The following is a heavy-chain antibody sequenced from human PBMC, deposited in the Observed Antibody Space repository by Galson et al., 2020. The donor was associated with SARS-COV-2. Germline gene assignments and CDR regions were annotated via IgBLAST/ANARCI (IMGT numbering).Heavy chain of an antibody. CDR1: GGSISSSSYY. D-gene: IGHD2-15*01. CDR3: ARKVGYCSGGSCHYWYFDL. Sequence: SETLSLTCTVSGGSISSSSYYWGWIRQPPGKGLEWIGSIYYSGSTYYNPSLKSRVTISLDTSKNQFSLKLSSVTAADTAVYYCARKVGYCSGGSCHYWYFDLGGRGTLVTVSS. CDR2: IYYSGST. J-gene: IGHJ2*01. V-gene: IGHV4-39*01.